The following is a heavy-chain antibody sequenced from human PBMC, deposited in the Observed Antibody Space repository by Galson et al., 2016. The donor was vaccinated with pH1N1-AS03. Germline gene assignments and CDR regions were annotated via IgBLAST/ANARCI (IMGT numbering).Heavy chain of an antibody. CDR3: ARSTLMWHGECHLDY. Sequence: QSGAEVKKPGESLRISCQASGYSFSRYWIAWVRQLPGKGLEFMGVIYPDDSDTRYSPSFQGQVTISVDTSINTAFLQWSSLKASDTGTYFCARSTLMWHGECHLDYWGQGVRVTASA. V-gene: IGHV5-51*01. CDR1: GYSFSRYW. CDR2: IYPDDSDT. J-gene: IGHJ4*02. D-gene: IGHD3-10*01.